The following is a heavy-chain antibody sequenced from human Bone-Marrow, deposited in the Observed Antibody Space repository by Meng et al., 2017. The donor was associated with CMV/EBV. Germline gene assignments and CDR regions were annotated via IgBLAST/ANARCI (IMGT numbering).Heavy chain of an antibody. Sequence: SETLSLTCTVSGYSISSGYYWGWIRQPPGKGLEWIGSIYHSGSTYYNPSLKSRVTISVDTSKNQFSLKLSSVTAADTAVYYCARRPRVPAARSNFDYWGQGTRVTCYS. V-gene: IGHV4-38-2*02. J-gene: IGHJ4*02. CDR2: IYHSGST. D-gene: IGHD2-2*01. CDR1: GYSISSGYY. CDR3: ARRPRVPAARSNFDY.